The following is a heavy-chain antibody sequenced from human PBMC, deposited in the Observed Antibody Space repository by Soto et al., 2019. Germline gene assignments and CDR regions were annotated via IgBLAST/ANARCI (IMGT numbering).Heavy chain of an antibody. D-gene: IGHD2-8*01. CDR3: ARGTRYCTNGVYFPPYDV. Sequence: ASVKVSCKASGYTFTGYYMHWVRQAPGQGLEWMGWINPNSGGTNYAQKFQGWVTMTRDTSISTAYMELSRLRSDDTAVYYCARGTRYCTNGVYFPPYDVWGKGTTVTGSS. J-gene: IGHJ6*04. V-gene: IGHV1-2*04. CDR1: GYTFTGYY. CDR2: INPNSGGT.